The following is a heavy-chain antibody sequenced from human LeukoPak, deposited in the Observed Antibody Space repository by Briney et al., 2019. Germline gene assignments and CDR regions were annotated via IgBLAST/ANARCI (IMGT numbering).Heavy chain of an antibody. CDR2: IYYSGST. CDR1: GGSISSGGYY. CDR3: ARDRDYGSGSYYDY. J-gene: IGHJ4*02. D-gene: IGHD3-10*01. Sequence: SETLSLTCTVSGGSISSGGYYWSWIRQHPGKGLEWIGYIYYSGSTYHNPSLKSRVTISVDTSKNQFSLKLSSVTAADTAVYYCARDRDYGSGSYYDYWGQGTLVTVSS. V-gene: IGHV4-31*03.